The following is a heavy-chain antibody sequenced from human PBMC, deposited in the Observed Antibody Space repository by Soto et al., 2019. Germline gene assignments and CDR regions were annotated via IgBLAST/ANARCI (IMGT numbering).Heavy chain of an antibody. D-gene: IGHD2-2*03. J-gene: IGHJ4*02. CDR3: ASGWMAAFDN. CDR1: GDSIKTHY. V-gene: IGHV4-59*11. Sequence: SLTCNVSGDSIKTHYWSWIRQPPGKGLEWIGYIYYSGSTLYNPSLKRRVTISADTAENQFSLRLTSLTAADTAVYYCASGWMAAFDNWGQGTLVTVPQ. CDR2: IYYSGST.